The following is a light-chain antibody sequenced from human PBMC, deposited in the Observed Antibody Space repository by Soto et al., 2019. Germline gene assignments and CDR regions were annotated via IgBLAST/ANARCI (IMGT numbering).Light chain of an antibody. CDR1: QSVSSN. CDR3: QQYNNWPPWT. J-gene: IGKJ1*01. V-gene: IGKV3-15*01. CDR2: GAS. Sequence: EIVMTQSPATLSVSPGERATLSCRASQSVSSNLAWYQQKPGQAPRLLIYGASTRATGIPARFSGNGSGTXXXXXXSSXXSEXFAVYYCQQYNNWPPWTFGQGTKVEIK.